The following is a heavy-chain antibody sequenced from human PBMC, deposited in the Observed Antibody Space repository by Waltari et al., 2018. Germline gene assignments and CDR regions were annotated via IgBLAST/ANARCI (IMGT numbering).Heavy chain of an antibody. CDR1: GGPISSSSYY. CDR2: IYYSGST. Sequence: QLQLQESGPGLVKPSETLSLTCPVSGGPISSSSYYWGWIRQPPGKGLEWIGSIYYSGSTYYNPSLKSRVTISVDTSKNQFSLKLSSVTAADTAVYYCARERNYYGSGSVDYWGQGTLVTVSS. D-gene: IGHD3-10*01. J-gene: IGHJ4*02. CDR3: ARERNYYGSGSVDY. V-gene: IGHV4-39*07.